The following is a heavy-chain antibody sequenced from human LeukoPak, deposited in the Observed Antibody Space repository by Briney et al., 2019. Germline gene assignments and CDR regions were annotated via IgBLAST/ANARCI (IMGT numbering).Heavy chain of an antibody. CDR1: GFTFSSYC. Sequence: GGSLRLSCAASGFTFSSYCMNWVRQAPGKGLEWVSSISSSGSSIYYADSVKSRFTITRDNDKNSLYLQMNSLRAEDTAVYYCARDPKYSYGLRYWGQGTLVTVSS. V-gene: IGHV3-21*01. CDR2: ISSSGSSI. J-gene: IGHJ4*02. D-gene: IGHD5-18*01. CDR3: ARDPKYSYGLRY.